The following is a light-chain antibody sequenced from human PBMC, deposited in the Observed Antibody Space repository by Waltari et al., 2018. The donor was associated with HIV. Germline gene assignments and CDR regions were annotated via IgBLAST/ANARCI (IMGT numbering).Light chain of an antibody. V-gene: IGLV1-47*01. CDR1: SSNVGSNY. CDR3: VVWDDTLSGHLV. Sequence: QSVLTQPPSASGTPGQRVTIPCSGSSSNVGSNYVHWYQHLPGTAPKLLIYRNNQRPSGVPDRFSGSKSGTSASLAISGLRSEDEADYYCVVWDDTLSGHLVFGGGTKLTVL. CDR2: RNN. J-gene: IGLJ2*01.